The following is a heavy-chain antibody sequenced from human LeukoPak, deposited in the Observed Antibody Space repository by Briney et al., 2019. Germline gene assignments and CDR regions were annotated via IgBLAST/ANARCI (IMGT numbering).Heavy chain of an antibody. D-gene: IGHD6-13*01. CDR1: GFTLNNSW. CDR3: ARYSSGSFDY. J-gene: IGHJ4*02. V-gene: IGHV3-7*02. CDR2: IEPDGSEK. Sequence: GGSLRLSCAASGFTLNNSWMTWVRQAPGKGLEWVANIEPDGSEKYYVDSVKGRFTISRDNAKNSLDLQMNSLRAEDTAVYFCARYSSGSFDYWDQGTPVTVSS.